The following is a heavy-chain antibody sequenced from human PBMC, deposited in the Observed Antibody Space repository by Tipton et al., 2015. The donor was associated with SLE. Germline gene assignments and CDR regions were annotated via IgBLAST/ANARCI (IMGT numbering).Heavy chain of an antibody. J-gene: IGHJ4*02. V-gene: IGHV4-39*07. Sequence: LRLSCTVSGGSISETIYYWGWIRQAPGKGLEWIGSIYFSGSTYYSPSLKSRVTISLDPSKNQFSLTLNSVTAADTAVYYCARLGHFHWNDIHFRVLRGRIDSWGQGTLVTVSP. CDR1: GGSISETIYY. D-gene: IGHD1-1*01. CDR2: IYFSGST. CDR3: ARLGHFHWNDIHFRVLRGRIDS.